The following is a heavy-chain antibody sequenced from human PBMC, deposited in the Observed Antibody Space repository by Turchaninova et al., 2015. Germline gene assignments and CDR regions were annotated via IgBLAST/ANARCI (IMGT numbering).Heavy chain of an antibody. V-gene: IGHV3-11*04. CDR3: TRDPRHGDF. Sequence: VQLLESGGGLVEPGGSLRLSCAASGFAFSDYYMTWVRQTPGKGLELRSYIIPRREDIQFAEAGKGRFSNSRDNARNSLYLQISSLRVEDTAGYYCTRDPRHGDFWGQGTLVTVPS. CDR2: IIPRREDI. CDR1: GFAFSDYY. J-gene: IGHJ4*02.